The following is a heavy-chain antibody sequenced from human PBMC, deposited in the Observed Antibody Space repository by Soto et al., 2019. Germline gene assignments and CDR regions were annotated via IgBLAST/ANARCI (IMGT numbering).Heavy chain of an antibody. CDR2: ISDDGNSK. J-gene: IGHJ3*02. V-gene: IGHV3-30*18. CDR3: AKDQTHAFDI. CDR1: GFTFSTYG. Sequence: QVQLVESGGGVVQPGRSLRLSCAASGFTFSTYGMYWVRQAPGKGLEWVAVISDDGNSKYYADSVKGRFTISRDNSKNTVYLQMNSRRLEDTAVYYCAKDQTHAFDIWGQGTMVTVSS.